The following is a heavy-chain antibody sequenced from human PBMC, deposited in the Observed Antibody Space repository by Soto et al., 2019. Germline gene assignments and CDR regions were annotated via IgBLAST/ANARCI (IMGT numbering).Heavy chain of an antibody. D-gene: IGHD6-13*01. CDR3: ARDYSSSWLSYYGMDV. CDR1: GFTFSSYA. V-gene: IGHV3-30-3*01. Sequence: QVQLVESGGGVVQPGRSLRLSCAASGFTFSSYAMHWVRQAPGKGLEWVAVISYDGSNKYYADSVKGRFTISRDNSKNTLYLQMNSLRAEDTAVYYCARDYSSSWLSYYGMDVWGQGTTVTVSS. J-gene: IGHJ6*02. CDR2: ISYDGSNK.